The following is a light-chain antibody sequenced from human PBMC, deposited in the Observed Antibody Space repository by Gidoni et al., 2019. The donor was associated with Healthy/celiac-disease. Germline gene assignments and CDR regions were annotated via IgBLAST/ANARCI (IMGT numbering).Light chain of an antibody. CDR3: QQYNSIPMCS. V-gene: IGKV1-5*03. CDR2: KAS. CDR1: QSISSW. J-gene: IGKJ2*04. Sequence: DIQMTQSHSNLSASVGDRVTITCLASQSISSWLAWYQQKPGKAPKLLIYKASSLESGVPSRFSGSGSVTEFTLTISSLQPDDFATYYCQQYNSIPMCSFGQGTKLEIK.